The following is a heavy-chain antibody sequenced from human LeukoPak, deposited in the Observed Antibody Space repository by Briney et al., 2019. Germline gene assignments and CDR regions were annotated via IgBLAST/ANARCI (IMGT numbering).Heavy chain of an antibody. V-gene: IGHV1-2*02. CDR1: GYTFTVYY. CDR2: INPNSGGT. J-gene: IGHJ3*02. CDR3: AREVSAGAFDI. D-gene: IGHD6-25*01. Sequence: GASVKVSFKASGYTFTVYYMHWVRQAPGQGLEWMGWINPNSGGTNYAQKFQGRVTMTRDTSISTAYMELSRLRSDDTAVYYCAREVSAGAFDIWGQGTMVTVSS.